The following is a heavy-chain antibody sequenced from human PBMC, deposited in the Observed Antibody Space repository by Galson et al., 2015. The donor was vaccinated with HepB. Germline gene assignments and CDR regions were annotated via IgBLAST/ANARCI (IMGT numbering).Heavy chain of an antibody. CDR2: IRSKTYGGTT. Sequence: SLRLSCAASGFTFGDYAMSWVRQAPGKGLEWVGFIRSKTYGGTTEYAASVKGRFTISRDDSKSIAYLQMNSLKTEDTAVYYCTRAPYSSSSAFDYWGQGTLVTVSS. CDR3: TRAPYSSSSAFDY. CDR1: GFTFGDYA. V-gene: IGHV3-49*04. D-gene: IGHD6-6*01. J-gene: IGHJ4*02.